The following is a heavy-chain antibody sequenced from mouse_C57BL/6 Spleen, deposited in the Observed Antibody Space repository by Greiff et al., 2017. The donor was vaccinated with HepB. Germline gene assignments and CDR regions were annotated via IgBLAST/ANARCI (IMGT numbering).Heavy chain of an antibody. CDR1: GYSITSGYY. J-gene: IGHJ2*01. CDR3: ARGAYYSNYGCDY. V-gene: IGHV3-6*01. D-gene: IGHD2-5*01. CDR2: ISYDGSN. Sequence: EVQLQQSGPGLVKPSQSLSLTCSVTGYSITSGYYWNWIRQFPGNKLEWMGYISYDGSNNYNPSLKNRISITRDTSKNQFFLKLNSVTTEDTATYYCARGAYYSNYGCDYWGQGTTLTVSS.